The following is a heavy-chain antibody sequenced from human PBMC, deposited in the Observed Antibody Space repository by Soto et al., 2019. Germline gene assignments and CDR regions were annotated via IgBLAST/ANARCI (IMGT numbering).Heavy chain of an antibody. V-gene: IGHV3-30*03. CDR1: GFTFSSYG. CDR2: ISNDGSNK. CDR3: AREQYYYASSASSY. D-gene: IGHD3-22*01. J-gene: IGHJ4*02. Sequence: GGSLRLSCAASGFTFSSYGMHWVRQAPGKGLEWVAVISNDGSNKYYADSVKGRFTISRDNSKNSLYLQMNSLRAEDTAVYYCAREQYYYASSASSYWGQGTLVTLSS.